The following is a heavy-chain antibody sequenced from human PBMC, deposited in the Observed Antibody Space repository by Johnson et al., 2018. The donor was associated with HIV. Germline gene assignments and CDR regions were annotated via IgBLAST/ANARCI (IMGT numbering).Heavy chain of an antibody. J-gene: IGHJ3*01. D-gene: IGHD2-8*01. V-gene: IGHV3-15*01. CDR3: TTARTYF. Sequence: DYAAPVKGRFTISRDNSKNTLYLQMNSLKTEDTAVYYCTTARTYFWGQGTMVTVSS.